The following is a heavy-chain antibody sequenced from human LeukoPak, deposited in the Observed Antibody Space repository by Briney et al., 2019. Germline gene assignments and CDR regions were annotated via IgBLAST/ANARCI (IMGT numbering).Heavy chain of an antibody. V-gene: IGHV3-48*03. CDR3: ARGKTPPDY. CDR2: ISSSSSTI. Sequence: GGTLRLSCAASGFTFSSYEMNWVRQAPGKGLEWVSYISSSSSTIYYADSVKGRFTISRDNAKNSLYLQMNSLRAEDTAVYYCARGKTPPDYWGQGTLVTVSS. J-gene: IGHJ4*02. CDR1: GFTFSSYE.